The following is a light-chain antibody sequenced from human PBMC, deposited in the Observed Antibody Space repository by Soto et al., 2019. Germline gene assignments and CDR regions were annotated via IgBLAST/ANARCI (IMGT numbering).Light chain of an antibody. Sequence: QSVLTQPASVSGSPGQSITISCTGTSSDVGGYNYVSWYQQHPGKAPKLMIYDVSNRPSGVSNRFSGSKSGNTASLTISGLQAEDEADYSCSSYTSSSSYVFGPVTNVTV. V-gene: IGLV2-14*01. J-gene: IGLJ1*01. CDR2: DVS. CDR1: SSDVGGYNY. CDR3: SSYTSSSSYV.